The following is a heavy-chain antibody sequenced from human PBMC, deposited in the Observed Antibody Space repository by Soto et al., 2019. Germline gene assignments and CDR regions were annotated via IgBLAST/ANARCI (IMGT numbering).Heavy chain of an antibody. D-gene: IGHD5-18*01. CDR2: IYWDDDK. CDR1: GFSLSTSGVG. CDR3: AHRVAYSFGYVFDY. V-gene: IGHV2-5*02. J-gene: IGHJ4*02. Sequence: QITLKESGPTLVKPTQTLTLTCSVSGFSLSTSGVGVTWIRQPPGKALEWLALIYWDDDKRSNLSLKSSLTITTDTSKNQVVLTMTHMDPVDTATYYCAHRVAYSFGYVFDYWGQRTLVNVSS.